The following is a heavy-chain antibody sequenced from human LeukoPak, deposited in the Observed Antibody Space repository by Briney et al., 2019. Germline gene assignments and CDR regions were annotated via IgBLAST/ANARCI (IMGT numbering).Heavy chain of an antibody. CDR2: VNESGGT. CDR1: IDSFSNYH. Sequence: SETLSLTCAVYIDSFSNYHWNWIRQTPAKGMEWIGEVNESGGTNISPSLRSRVILSVDTSKNQFSLRLSSVTAADTAVYYCARVTGYMTEDYFDYWGQGTLITVSS. CDR3: ARVTGYMTEDYFDY. V-gene: IGHV4-34*01. D-gene: IGHD6-13*01. J-gene: IGHJ4*02.